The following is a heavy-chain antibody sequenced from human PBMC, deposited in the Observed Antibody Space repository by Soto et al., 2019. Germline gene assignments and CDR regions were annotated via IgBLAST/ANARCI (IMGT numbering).Heavy chain of an antibody. D-gene: IGHD3-3*01. CDR1: GFTFSSYG. CDR2: IWYDGSNK. CDR3: ARASRFYDFWSNPFDY. J-gene: IGHJ4*02. V-gene: IGHV3-33*01. Sequence: PGGSLRLSCAASGFTFSSYGMHWVRQAPGKGLEWVAVIWYDGSNKYYADSVKGRFTISRDNSKNTLYLQMNSLRAEDTAVYYCARASRFYDFWSNPFDYRGQGTLVTVSS.